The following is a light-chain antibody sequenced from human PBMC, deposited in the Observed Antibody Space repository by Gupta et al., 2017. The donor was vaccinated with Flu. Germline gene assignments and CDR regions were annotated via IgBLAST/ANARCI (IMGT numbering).Light chain of an antibody. Sequence: EIVLTQSPGTLSLSPGERATLSCRASQSVSNNYLAWYQQKPGQAPRLLIYGASSRATAIPDRFSGSGPGTDFSLTISRVEPEDFAVYYCQQYGSPPLTFGGGTKVEIK. V-gene: IGKV3-20*01. CDR2: GAS. CDR1: QSVSNNY. CDR3: QQYGSPPLT. J-gene: IGKJ4*01.